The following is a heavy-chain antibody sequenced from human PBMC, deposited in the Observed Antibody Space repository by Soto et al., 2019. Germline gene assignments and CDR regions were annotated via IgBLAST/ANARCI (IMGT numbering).Heavy chain of an antibody. CDR1: GGSISSSSSS. CDR3: ARDSDGSGSYHPGVDP. D-gene: IGHD3-10*01. Sequence: SETLSLTCTVSGGSISSSSSSWGWIRQPPGKGLEWLGIISYSGSTYYSPSLKSRVTISVDASKNQFSLKLSSVTAADTAVYYCARDSDGSGSYHPGVDPWGQGTLVTVSS. CDR2: ISYSGST. V-gene: IGHV4-39*07. J-gene: IGHJ5*02.